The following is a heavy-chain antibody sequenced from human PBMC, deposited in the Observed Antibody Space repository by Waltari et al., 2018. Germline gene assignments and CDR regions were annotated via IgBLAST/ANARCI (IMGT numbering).Heavy chain of an antibody. V-gene: IGHV6-1*01. CDR2: TYYRSKWYN. J-gene: IGHJ4*02. CDR3: VRGFLRSGFDS. D-gene: IGHD6-25*01. Sequence: QVQLQQSGPGLVKPSQTLPLTCGISGDSVSGNNVAWNWIRQSPSRGPEWLGRTYYRSKWYNDYAVSMKSRITIKPDASKNQFSLQVNSVTPEDTAVYYCVRGFLRSGFDSWGQGTLVTVSS. CDR1: GDSVSGNNVA.